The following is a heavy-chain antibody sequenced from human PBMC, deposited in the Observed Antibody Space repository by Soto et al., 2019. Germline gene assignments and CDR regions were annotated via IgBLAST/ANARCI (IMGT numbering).Heavy chain of an antibody. CDR3: ARGLYCGGGCYSHFDY. D-gene: IGHD2-21*02. CDR1: GGTFSNYP. Sequence: VQLVQSGAEVKKPGSSVKVSCKASGGTFSNYPFIWVRQAPGQGLDWMGGIIPIFGTTDYGQRFQGRVTITGDESTNNAYMELSSLRSDDTAVYYCARGLYCGGGCYSHFDYWGQGTLVTVSS. J-gene: IGHJ4*02. CDR2: IIPIFGTT. V-gene: IGHV1-69*01.